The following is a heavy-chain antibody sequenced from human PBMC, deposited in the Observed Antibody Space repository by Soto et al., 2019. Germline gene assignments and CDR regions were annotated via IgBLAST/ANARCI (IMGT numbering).Heavy chain of an antibody. CDR2: IYYSGST. D-gene: IGHD2-2*01. CDR3: ARHAIVVLAATMFPDGNNWYNWFDP. Sequence: PSETLSLTCTVSGGSISSSSYYWGWIRQPPGKGLEWIGSIYYSGSTFYNPSLKYRVTISVDTSKNQFSLRLSSVTAADTAVYYCARHAIVVLAATMFPDGNNWYNWFDPSGQGILVTVSS. CDR1: GGSISSSSYY. J-gene: IGHJ5*02. V-gene: IGHV4-39*01.